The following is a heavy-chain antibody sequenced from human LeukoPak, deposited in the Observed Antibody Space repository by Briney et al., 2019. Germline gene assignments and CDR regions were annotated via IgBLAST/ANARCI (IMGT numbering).Heavy chain of an antibody. J-gene: IGHJ6*03. V-gene: IGHV4-59*01. CDR3: ARGGSGPYYYYYMDV. CDR1: GGSISSYY. CDR2: IYYSGST. D-gene: IGHD3-10*01. Sequence: SETLSLTCTVSGGSISSYYWSWIRQPPGKGLEWIGYIYYSGSTSYNPSLKSRVTISVDTSKNQFSLKLSSVTAADTAVYYCARGGSGPYYYYYMDVWGKGTTVTISS.